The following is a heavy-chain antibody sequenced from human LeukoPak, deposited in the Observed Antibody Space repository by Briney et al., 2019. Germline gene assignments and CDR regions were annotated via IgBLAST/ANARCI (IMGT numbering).Heavy chain of an antibody. CDR3: ARLQYDFWSGPDENYYYYMDV. CDR1: GYSFTSYW. Sequence: GESLKISCKGSGYSFTSYWIGWVRQMPGKGLERMGIIYPGDSDTRYSPSFQGQVTISADKSISTAYLQWSSLKASDTAMYYCARLQYDFWSGPDENYYYYMDVWGKGTTVTVSS. D-gene: IGHD3-3*01. CDR2: IYPGDSDT. V-gene: IGHV5-51*01. J-gene: IGHJ6*03.